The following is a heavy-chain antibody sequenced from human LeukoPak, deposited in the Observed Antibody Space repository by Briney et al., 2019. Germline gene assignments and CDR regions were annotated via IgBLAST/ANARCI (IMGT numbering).Heavy chain of an antibody. Sequence: NPSETLSLTCGVSGGSITTTNGWSWVRQPPGQGLEWIGEVSRSGLTNYNPSLRSRVTMSLDKSKNHLSLNLTSVTAAATAVYYCSRENGAFSPFGYWGQGTLVTV. J-gene: IGHJ4*02. D-gene: IGHD2-8*01. V-gene: IGHV4-4*02. CDR1: GGSITTTNG. CDR2: VSRSGLT. CDR3: SRENGAFSPFGY.